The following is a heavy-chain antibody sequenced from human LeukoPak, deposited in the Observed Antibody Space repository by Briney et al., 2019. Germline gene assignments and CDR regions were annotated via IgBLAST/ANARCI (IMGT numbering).Heavy chain of an antibody. CDR3: AKAEGPDILTGYYNPFDY. Sequence: GGSLRLSCAASGFTFDDYAMHWVRQAPGKGLEWVSGISWNSGSIGYADSVKGRFTISRDNAKNSLYLQMNSLRAEDMALYYCAKAEGPDILTGYYNPFDYWGQGTLVTVSS. CDR2: ISWNSGSI. D-gene: IGHD3-9*01. CDR1: GFTFDDYA. J-gene: IGHJ4*02. V-gene: IGHV3-9*03.